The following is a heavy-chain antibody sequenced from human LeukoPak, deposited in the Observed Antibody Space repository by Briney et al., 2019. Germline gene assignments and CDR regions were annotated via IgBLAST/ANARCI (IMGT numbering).Heavy chain of an antibody. CDR1: GLTFSSHW. D-gene: IGHD3-22*01. Sequence: GGSLRLSCAASGLTFSSHWMHWVRQAPGKGLVWVSRITNDGSSTTYADSVKGRFTISRDNAKNSLYLQMNSLRAEDTAVYYCARDLRRNYYDSSGYYGLDYWGQGTLVTVSS. J-gene: IGHJ4*02. CDR2: ITNDGSST. CDR3: ARDLRRNYYDSSGYYGLDY. V-gene: IGHV3-74*01.